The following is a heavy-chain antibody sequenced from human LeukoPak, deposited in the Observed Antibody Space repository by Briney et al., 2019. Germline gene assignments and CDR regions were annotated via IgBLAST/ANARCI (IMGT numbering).Heavy chain of an antibody. CDR3: ARDSGSYSY. J-gene: IGHJ4*02. CDR1: GFTFEDYG. V-gene: IGHV3-74*01. CDR2: INRDASSI. Sequence: GGSLRLSCAASGFTFEDYGMHWVRQAPGKGLVWVSRINRDASSIAYADSVQGRFTISRDNAKNSLYLQMNSLRAEDTAVYYCARDSGSYSYWGQGTLVTVSS. D-gene: IGHD1-26*01.